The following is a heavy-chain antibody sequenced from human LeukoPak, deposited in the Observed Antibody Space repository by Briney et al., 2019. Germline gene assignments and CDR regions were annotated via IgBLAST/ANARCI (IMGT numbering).Heavy chain of an antibody. CDR1: GFTFSSYA. CDR2: ISYDGSNK. J-gene: IGHJ4*02. Sequence: GGSLRLSCAASGFTFSSYAMHWVRQAPGKGLEWVAVISYDGSNKYYADSVKGRFTISRDNSKNTLYLQMNSLRAEDTAVYYCVRQYYDILTGSAYYFDYWGQGTLVTVSS. V-gene: IGHV3-30*01. D-gene: IGHD3-9*01. CDR3: VRQYYDILTGSAYYFDY.